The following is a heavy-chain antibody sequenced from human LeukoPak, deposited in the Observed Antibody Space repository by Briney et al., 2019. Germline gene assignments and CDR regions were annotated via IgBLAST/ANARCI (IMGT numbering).Heavy chain of an antibody. Sequence: PGGSLRLSCAASGFTFSSYEMNWVRQAPGKGLEWVSYISSSGSTIYYADSVKGRFTISRDNAKNSLYLQMNSLRAENTAVYYCARATSMIVVPGWFDPWGQGTLVTVSS. CDR2: ISSSGSTI. D-gene: IGHD3-22*01. J-gene: IGHJ5*02. V-gene: IGHV3-48*03. CDR1: GFTFSSYE. CDR3: ARATSMIVVPGWFDP.